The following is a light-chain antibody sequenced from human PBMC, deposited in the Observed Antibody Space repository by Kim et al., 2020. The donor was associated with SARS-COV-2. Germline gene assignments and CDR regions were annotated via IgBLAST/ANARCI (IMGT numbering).Light chain of an antibody. V-gene: IGLV3-9*01. Sequence: SYELTQPLAVSVALGQTARITCGENNIGSKSVHWYQQKPGQAPVLVIYRDSGRPSGIPERFSGSNSGNTATLTISVAQAGDEADYYCQLWESSTWVFGGG. CDR3: QLWESSTWV. CDR2: RDS. J-gene: IGLJ3*02. CDR1: NIGSKS.